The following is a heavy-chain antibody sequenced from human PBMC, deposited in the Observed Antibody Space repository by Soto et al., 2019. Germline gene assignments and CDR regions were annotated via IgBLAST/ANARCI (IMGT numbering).Heavy chain of an antibody. V-gene: IGHV4-39*01. D-gene: IGHD6-13*01. CDR3: ATSIIAAAIADY. CDR1: GGSISSSSYY. CDR2: IYYSGST. J-gene: IGHJ4*02. Sequence: QLQLQESGPGLVKPSETLSLTCTVSGGSISSSSYYWGWIRQPPGKGLEWIGSIYYSGSTYYNPSLKSRVTISVDTSKNQFSLKLSSVTAADTAVYYCATSIIAAAIADYWGQGTLVTVSS.